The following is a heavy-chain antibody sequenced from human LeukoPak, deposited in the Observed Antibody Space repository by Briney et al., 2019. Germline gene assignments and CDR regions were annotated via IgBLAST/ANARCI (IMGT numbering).Heavy chain of an antibody. Sequence: SETLSLTCTVSGGSISSGGYYWSWIRQHPGKGLEWIGYIYYSGSTYYNPSLKSRVTISVDTSKNQFSLKLSSVTAADTAVYYCARERAHCSSTSCPRNYFDYWGQGTLVTVSS. CDR3: ARERAHCSSTSCPRNYFDY. CDR1: GGSISSGGYY. V-gene: IGHV4-31*03. D-gene: IGHD2-2*01. CDR2: IYYSGST. J-gene: IGHJ4*02.